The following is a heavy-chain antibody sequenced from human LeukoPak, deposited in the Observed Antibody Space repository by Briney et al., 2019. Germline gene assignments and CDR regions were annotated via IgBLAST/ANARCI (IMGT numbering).Heavy chain of an antibody. D-gene: IGHD3-9*01. CDR2: IFDGGNT. V-gene: IGHV4-30-2*01. Sequence: PSQTLSLTCAVSGGSISGGGYSWAWIRQPPGKGLEWIGYIFDGGNTYYNPSLKSRVTISVDRSKNQFSLKLNSVTAADTAVYYCARGYDVLTSHDYFDYWGQGTLVTVSS. J-gene: IGHJ4*02. CDR1: GGSISGGGYS. CDR3: ARGYDVLTSHDYFDY.